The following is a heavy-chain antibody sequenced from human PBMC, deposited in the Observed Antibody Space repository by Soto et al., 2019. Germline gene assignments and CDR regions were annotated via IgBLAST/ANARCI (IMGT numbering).Heavy chain of an antibody. CDR1: GGSISRNVYY. J-gene: IGHJ5*02. V-gene: IGHV4-39*01. D-gene: IGHD6-19*01. CDR2: IYYSGTT. Sequence: SETLSLTCTVSGGSISRNVYYWGWIRQPPGKGLEWIGSIYYSGTTYYNPALQSRVTISVDTSKNQFSLNLKSVTAADTAVYYCASPGAGRGWSLNWFDPWGRGTLVT. CDR3: ASPGAGRGWSLNWFDP.